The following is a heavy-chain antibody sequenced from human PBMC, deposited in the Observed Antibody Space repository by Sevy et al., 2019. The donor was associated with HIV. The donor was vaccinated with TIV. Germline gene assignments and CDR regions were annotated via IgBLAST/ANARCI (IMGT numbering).Heavy chain of an antibody. CDR2: ISSDGSKR. J-gene: IGHJ5*02. CDR3: AKEGYYYDSRSSDWFDP. V-gene: IGHV3-30*18. Sequence: GGSLRRSCAASGFNFSPYALHWVRQVPGKGLEWVATISSDGSKRYYTDSVKGRFSISRDNSKNTLYLQMNNLTPEDTAVFYCAKEGYYYDSRSSDWFDPWGQGALVTVSS. CDR1: GFNFSPYA. D-gene: IGHD3-22*01.